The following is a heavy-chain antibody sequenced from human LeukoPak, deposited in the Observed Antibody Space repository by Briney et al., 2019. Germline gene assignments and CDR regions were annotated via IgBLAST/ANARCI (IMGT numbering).Heavy chain of an antibody. D-gene: IGHD2-2*01. CDR2: I. CDR3: ARQPGYCSSTSCLGGLPRGVFDI. Sequence: GESLKISCKGSGYSFTSYWIGWVRQMPGKGLEWMGIIYSPSFQGQVTISADKSISTAYLQWNSLKASDTAMYYCARQPGYCSSTSCLGGLPRGVFDIWGQGTMVTVSS. CDR1: GYSFTSYW. V-gene: IGHV5-51*01. J-gene: IGHJ3*02.